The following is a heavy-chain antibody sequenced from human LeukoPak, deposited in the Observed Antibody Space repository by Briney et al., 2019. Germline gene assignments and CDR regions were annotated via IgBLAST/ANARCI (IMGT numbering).Heavy chain of an antibody. CDR2: TRYDGSDK. V-gene: IGHV3-30*02. Sequence: GGTLRLSCSASGFTFTTYGMHWVRQAPGKGLEWVAFTRYDGSDKYADSVKGRFTISRDNSKNTLYLQMSSLKSEDTSVYYCAKGGSSSWSFFDYWGQGTLVTVSS. CDR3: AKGGSSSWSFFDY. J-gene: IGHJ4*02. CDR1: GFTFTTYG. D-gene: IGHD6-13*01.